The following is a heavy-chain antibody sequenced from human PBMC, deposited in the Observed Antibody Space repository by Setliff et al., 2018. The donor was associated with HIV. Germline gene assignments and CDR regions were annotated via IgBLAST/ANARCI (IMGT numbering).Heavy chain of an antibody. CDR3: ATDCAVVGGTGSLDS. CDR1: GFTFSTYT. D-gene: IGHD1-26*01. CDR2: IGSGGSYI. V-gene: IGHV3-21*01. Sequence: GGSLRLSCAVSGFTFSTYTMNWVRQAPGKGLEWVSSIGSGGSYIFYADSVKGRFTISRDNAKNSLYLQMNSLRAEDTAVYYCATDCAVVGGTGSLDSWGQGTLVTVSS. J-gene: IGHJ4*02.